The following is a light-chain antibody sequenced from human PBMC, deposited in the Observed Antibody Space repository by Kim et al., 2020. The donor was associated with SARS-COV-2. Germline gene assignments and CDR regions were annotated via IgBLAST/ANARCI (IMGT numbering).Light chain of an antibody. Sequence: QSALTQPASVSGSPGQSITISCTGTSSNVGGYDLVSWYQQDPGKAPKLIIYKVTQRPSGVSNRFSGSKSGNTASLTVSGLQAEDEANYYCCSYAGGRPFLQLGGGTQLT. V-gene: IGLV2-23*02. CDR1: SSNVGGYDL. J-gene: IGLJ2*01. CDR2: KVT. CDR3: CSYAGGRPFLQ.